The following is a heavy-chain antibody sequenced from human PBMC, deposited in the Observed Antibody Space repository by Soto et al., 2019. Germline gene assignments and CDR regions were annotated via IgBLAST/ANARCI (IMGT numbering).Heavy chain of an antibody. CDR3: ARDPYPERGTVTTFGFDY. CDR1: GFTFSSYG. D-gene: IGHD4-17*01. J-gene: IGHJ4*02. Sequence: QVQLVESGGGVVQPGRSLRLSCAASGFTFSSYGMHWVRQAPGKGLEWVAVIWYDGSNKYYADSVKGRFTISRDNSKNTLYLQMNSLRAEDTAVYYCARDPYPERGTVTTFGFDYWGQGTLVTVSS. CDR2: IWYDGSNK. V-gene: IGHV3-33*01.